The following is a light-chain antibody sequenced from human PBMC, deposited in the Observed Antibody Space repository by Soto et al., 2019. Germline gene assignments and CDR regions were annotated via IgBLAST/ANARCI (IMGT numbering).Light chain of an antibody. V-gene: IGKV3D-7*01. CDR3: QQDYDLPYT. Sequence: EIVMTQSPATLSLSPGERATLSCRASQSVSSSSLSWYQQKPGQAPRLLIYGTYTKATGIPARFSGSGSGTDFTLTISSLQPEDFAVYYCQQDYDLPYTFGQGTKLDIK. CDR1: QSVSSSS. CDR2: GTY. J-gene: IGKJ2*01.